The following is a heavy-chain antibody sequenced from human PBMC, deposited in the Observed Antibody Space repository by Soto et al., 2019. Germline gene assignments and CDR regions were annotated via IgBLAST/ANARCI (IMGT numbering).Heavy chain of an antibody. Sequence: LETLSLTCTVSNGSISSAIYYWGWIRQPPGKGLEWIGYIYYSGSTNYNPSLKSRVTISVDTSKNQFSLKLSSVTAADTAVYYCARQQKGLRYFDWTIDYWGQGTLVTVSS. J-gene: IGHJ4*02. CDR1: NGSISSAIYY. CDR3: ARQQKGLRYFDWTIDY. D-gene: IGHD3-9*01. V-gene: IGHV4-61*05. CDR2: IYYSGST.